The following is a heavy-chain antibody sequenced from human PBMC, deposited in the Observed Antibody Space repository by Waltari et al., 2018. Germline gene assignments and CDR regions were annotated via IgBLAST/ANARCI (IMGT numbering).Heavy chain of an antibody. V-gene: IGHV3-30*02. CDR3: AKESRQLVLVGAFDI. CDR1: GFTFSSSG. J-gene: IGHJ3*02. D-gene: IGHD6-13*01. CDR2: IRYDGSNK. Sequence: QVQLVESGGGVVQPGGSLRLSCAASGFTFSSSGMHWVRQAPGKGLEWLACIRYDGSNKYYADYVKGRFTISRDNSKNTLYLQMNSLRAEDTSVYYCAKESRQLVLVGAFDIWGQGTMFTVSS.